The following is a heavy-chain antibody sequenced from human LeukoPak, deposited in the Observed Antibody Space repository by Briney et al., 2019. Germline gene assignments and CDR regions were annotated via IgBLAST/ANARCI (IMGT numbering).Heavy chain of an antibody. V-gene: IGHV3-21*01. D-gene: IGHD6-13*01. CDR2: ISSSSSYI. Sequence: PGGSLRPSCAASGFTFSSYSMNWVRQAPGKGLEWVSSISSSSSYIYYADSVKGRFTISRDNAKNSLYLQMNSLRAEDTAVYYCARDSRHIAAAGLYDYWGQGTLVTVSS. J-gene: IGHJ4*02. CDR1: GFTFSSYS. CDR3: ARDSRHIAAAGLYDY.